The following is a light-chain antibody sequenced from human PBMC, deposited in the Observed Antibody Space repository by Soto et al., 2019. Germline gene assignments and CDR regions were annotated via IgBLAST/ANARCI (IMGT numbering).Light chain of an antibody. CDR1: QDIKIY. V-gene: IGKV1-33*01. CDR2: DAS. J-gene: IGKJ5*01. Sequence: DIQMTQSPSSLFASVGDRVTITCQATQDIKIYLNWYQQKPGKAPNLLIYDASTLEIGVPARFSGSGSGTHFTFTISSLQTEDIGTYYCQQYDNSPITFGRGTRLENK. CDR3: QQYDNSPIT.